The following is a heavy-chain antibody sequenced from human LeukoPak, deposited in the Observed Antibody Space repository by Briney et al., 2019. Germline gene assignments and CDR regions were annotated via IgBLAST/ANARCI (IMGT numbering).Heavy chain of an antibody. CDR3: ATRYSSSSLVDY. J-gene: IGHJ4*02. CDR2: IYHSGST. Sequence: KPSGTQSLTCAVSGGSISSSNWWSWVRQPPGKGLEWIGEIYHSGSTNYNPSLKSRVTISVDKSKNQFSLKLSSVTAADTAVYYCATRYSSSSLVDYWGQGTLVTVSS. V-gene: IGHV4-4*02. CDR1: GGSISSSNW. D-gene: IGHD6-13*01.